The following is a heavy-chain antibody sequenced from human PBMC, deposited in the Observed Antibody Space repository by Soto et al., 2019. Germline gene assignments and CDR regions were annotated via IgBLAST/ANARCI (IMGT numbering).Heavy chain of an antibody. CDR1: GYSFTSYW. J-gene: IGHJ6*02. CDR3: ARLGSYYYGMDV. V-gene: IGHV5-10-1*01. Sequence: SLKISCKRSGYSFTSYWISWVRQMPGKGLEWMGRIDPSDSYTNYSPSFQGHVTISADKSISTAYLQWSSLKASDTAMYYCARLGSYYYGMDVWGQGTTVTVSS. CDR2: IDPSDSYT.